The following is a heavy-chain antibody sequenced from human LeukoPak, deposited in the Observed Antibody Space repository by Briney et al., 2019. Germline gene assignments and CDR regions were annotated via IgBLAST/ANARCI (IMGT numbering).Heavy chain of an antibody. CDR2: IKQDGSEK. CDR3: ARESLMAGFYYGMDV. CDR1: GFTFSSYW. V-gene: IGHV3-7*01. Sequence: PGGSLRLSCAASGFTFSSYWMSWVRQAPGKGLEWVANIKQDGSEKYYVDSVKGRFTISRDNAKNSLYLQMNSLRAEDTAVYYCARESLMAGFYYGMDVWGQGTTVTVSS. D-gene: IGHD6-19*01. J-gene: IGHJ6*02.